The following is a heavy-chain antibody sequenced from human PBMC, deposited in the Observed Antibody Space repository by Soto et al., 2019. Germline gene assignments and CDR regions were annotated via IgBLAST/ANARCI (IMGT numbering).Heavy chain of an antibody. J-gene: IGHJ4*02. CDR1: GVTFTSYA. CDR3: AKGSFGFDY. CDR2: ISKSGDST. V-gene: IGHV3-23*01. Sequence: GGSLRLSCAASGVTFTSYAMTWVRQVPGEGLQWVSSISKSGDSTYYADSVKGRFTPSRDNSKNTLYLQMNSLRAKDTAIYYCAKGSFGFDYWGQGTLVTVSS. D-gene: IGHD3-10*01.